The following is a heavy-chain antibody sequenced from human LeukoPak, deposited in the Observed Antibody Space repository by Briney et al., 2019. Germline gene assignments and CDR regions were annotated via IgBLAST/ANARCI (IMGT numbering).Heavy chain of an antibody. CDR3: ARGSSYYYDSSGYYSPTEDAFDI. CDR1: GFTFSTYV. V-gene: IGHV3-30*04. Sequence: GGSLRLSCEASGFTFSTYVMHWVRQAPGKGLEWVALISYDGSDKYYADSVKGRFTISRDNAKNSLYLQMNSLRAEDTAVYYCARGSSYYYDSSGYYSPTEDAFDIWGQGTMVTVSS. CDR2: ISYDGSDK. D-gene: IGHD3-22*01. J-gene: IGHJ3*02.